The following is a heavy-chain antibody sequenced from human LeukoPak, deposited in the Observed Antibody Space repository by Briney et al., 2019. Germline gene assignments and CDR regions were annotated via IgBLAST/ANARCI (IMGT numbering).Heavy chain of an antibody. CDR2: LYYSGRT. D-gene: IGHD6-25*01. V-gene: IGHV4-39*01. Sequence: PSETLSLTCSVSGGSMSSSSHYWGWVRQPPGKQLQWIGSLYYSGRTFYTPSLESRVTMSIDTSNNQFSLRMSSVTAADTAVYYCARLAAGTWSYDYWGQGSLVTVSS. CDR1: GGSMSSSSHY. J-gene: IGHJ4*02. CDR3: ARLAAGTWSYDY.